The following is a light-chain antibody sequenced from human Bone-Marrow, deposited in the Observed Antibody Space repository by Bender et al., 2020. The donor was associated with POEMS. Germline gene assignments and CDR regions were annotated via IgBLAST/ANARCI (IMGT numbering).Light chain of an antibody. V-gene: IGLV3-1*01. CDR1: DLGDKY. CDR2: KDT. CDR3: QAWDTYSVI. Sequence: SYEATQPPSLSVSLGQTASITCSGDDLGDKYVAWYQQKPGQSPVLVIYKDTKRPSGIPERFSGSNSGNTATLTISGTQAMDEADYYCQAWDTYSVIFGGGTKLTVL. J-gene: IGLJ2*01.